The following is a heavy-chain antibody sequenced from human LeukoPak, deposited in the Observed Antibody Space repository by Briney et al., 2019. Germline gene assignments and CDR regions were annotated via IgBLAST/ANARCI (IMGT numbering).Heavy chain of an antibody. Sequence: SETLSLTCTVSGGSISTYYWSWIRQPPGKGLEWIGRIYGTGSTSYNPSLMNRVTMSVDTSKNHFSLKLTSVTAADTAVYYCARYDSRGSASTRFDYWGQGILVTISS. D-gene: IGHD3-16*01. J-gene: IGHJ4*02. V-gene: IGHV4-4*09. CDR2: IYGTGST. CDR1: GGSISTYY. CDR3: ARYDSRGSASTRFDY.